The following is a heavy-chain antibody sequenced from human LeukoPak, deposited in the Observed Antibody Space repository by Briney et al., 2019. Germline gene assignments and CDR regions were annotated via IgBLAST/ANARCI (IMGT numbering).Heavy chain of an antibody. CDR3: ARVCSSTSCPPDFYFFDN. D-gene: IGHD2-2*01. CDR1: GYTFTGYY. Sequence: ASVKVSCKASGYTFTGYYMHWVRQAPGQGLEWMGWINPNSGVTNYAQKFQDRVTMTRDTSISTAYMELSRLRSDDTAVYYCARVCSSTSCPPDFYFFDNWGQRTLVTVSS. CDR2: INPNSGVT. J-gene: IGHJ4*02. V-gene: IGHV1-2*02.